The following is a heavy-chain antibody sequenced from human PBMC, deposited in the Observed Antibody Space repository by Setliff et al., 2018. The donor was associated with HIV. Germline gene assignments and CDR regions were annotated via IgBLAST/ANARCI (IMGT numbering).Heavy chain of an antibody. Sequence: SETLSLTCTVSGGSISSSSYYWGWIRQPPGKGLEWIGSIYYSGSTYYNPSLKSRVTISVDTSKNQFSLKLSSVTAADTAVYYCARLTIFGVVEHDYWGQGTLVTVSS. J-gene: IGHJ4*02. D-gene: IGHD3-3*01. CDR3: ARLTIFGVVEHDY. V-gene: IGHV4-39*01. CDR2: IYYSGST. CDR1: GGSISSSSYY.